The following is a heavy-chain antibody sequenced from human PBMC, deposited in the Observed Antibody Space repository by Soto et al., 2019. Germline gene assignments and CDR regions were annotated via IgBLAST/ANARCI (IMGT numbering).Heavy chain of an antibody. D-gene: IGHD6-13*01. CDR2: IYYSGST. V-gene: IGHV4-59*01. CDR1: GGSISSYY. CDR3: AIDVIAAAATRYFDY. J-gene: IGHJ4*02. Sequence: SETLSLTCTVSGGSISSYYWSWIRQPPGKGLEWTGYIYYSGSTNYNPSLKSRVTISVDTSKNQFSLKLSSVTAADTAVYYCAIDVIAAAATRYFDYRGQRTPVTVSS.